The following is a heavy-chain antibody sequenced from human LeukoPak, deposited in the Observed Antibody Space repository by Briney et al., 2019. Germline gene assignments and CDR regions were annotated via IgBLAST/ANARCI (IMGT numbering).Heavy chain of an antibody. CDR1: GGTFSSYA. V-gene: IGHV1-69*05. CDR3: ARDDQQSWNVLNY. Sequence: SVKVSCKASGGTFSSYAISWVRQAPGQGLEWMGGIIPIFGTANYAQKFQGRVTITTDKSTSTAYMELSSLRSEDTAVYYCARDDQQSWNVLNYWGQGTLVTVSS. D-gene: IGHD1-1*01. J-gene: IGHJ4*02. CDR2: IIPIFGTA.